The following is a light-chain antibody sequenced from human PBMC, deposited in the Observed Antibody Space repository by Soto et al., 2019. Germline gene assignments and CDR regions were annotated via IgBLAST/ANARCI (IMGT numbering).Light chain of an antibody. V-gene: IGKV3-15*01. CDR3: QQYNNWPPVT. CDR1: QSVSSSY. J-gene: IGKJ5*01. CDR2: GAS. Sequence: EIVLTQSPGTLSLSPGERATLSCRASQSVSSSYLAWYQQKPGQAPRLLIYGASTRATGIPARFSGSGSGTEFTPTISSLQSEDFAVYYWQQYNNWPPVTFGQGTRLEIK.